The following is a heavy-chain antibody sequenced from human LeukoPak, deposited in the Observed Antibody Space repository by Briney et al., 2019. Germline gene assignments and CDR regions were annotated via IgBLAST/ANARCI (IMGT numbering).Heavy chain of an antibody. CDR1: GYTFTGYY. Sequence: VASVKVSCKASGYTFTGYYMHWVRQAPGQGLEWMGWIKPNSGGTNYAQKFQGRVTMTRDTSISTAYMELSRLRSDDTAVYYCARDGSGWYNWFDPWGQGTLVTVSS. CDR2: IKPNSGGT. D-gene: IGHD6-19*01. CDR3: ARDGSGWYNWFDP. J-gene: IGHJ5*02. V-gene: IGHV1-2*02.